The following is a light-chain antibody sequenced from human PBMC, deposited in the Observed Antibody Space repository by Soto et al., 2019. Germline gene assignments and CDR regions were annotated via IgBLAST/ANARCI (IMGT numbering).Light chain of an antibody. Sequence: QSVLTQPASVSASPGQSIAISCSGTSSDVGAYDYVSWYQHHPGKAPKLIIYEVTYRPSGVSNRFSASKSGNTASLTISGLQAEDEADYYCRSYTMSSTYVFGTGTKVTDL. CDR1: SSDVGAYDY. CDR2: EVT. J-gene: IGLJ1*01. V-gene: IGLV2-14*01. CDR3: RSYTMSSTYV.